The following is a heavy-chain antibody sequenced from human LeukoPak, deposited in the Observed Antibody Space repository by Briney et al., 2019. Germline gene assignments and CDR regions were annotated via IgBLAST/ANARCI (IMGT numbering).Heavy chain of an antibody. D-gene: IGHD6-13*01. J-gene: IGHJ3*02. CDR2: IYHSGST. CDR1: GGSISSSNW. Sequence: SETLSLTCAVSGGSISSSNWWSWVRQPPGKGLEWIGEIYHSGSTNYNPSLKSRVTISVDKSKNQFSLKLSSVTAADTAVYYCARDLEYSSSLNAFDIWGQGTMVTVSS. V-gene: IGHV4-4*02. CDR3: ARDLEYSSSLNAFDI.